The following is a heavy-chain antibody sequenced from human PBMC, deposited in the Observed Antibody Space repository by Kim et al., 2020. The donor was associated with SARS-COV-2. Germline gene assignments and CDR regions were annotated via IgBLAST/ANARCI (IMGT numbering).Heavy chain of an antibody. V-gene: IGHV3-9*01. Sequence: DPVKGRFTISSDNAKTALYLQMNSLRAEDTALYYCAKDISSGWQPQYYFDYWGQETLVTVSS. CDR3: AKDISSGWQPQYYFDY. J-gene: IGHJ4*02. D-gene: IGHD6-19*01.